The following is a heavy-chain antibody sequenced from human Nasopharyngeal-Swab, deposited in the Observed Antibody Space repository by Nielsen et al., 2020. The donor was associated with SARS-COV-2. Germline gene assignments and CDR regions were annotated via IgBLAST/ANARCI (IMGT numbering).Heavy chain of an antibody. V-gene: IGHV3-30-3*01. Sequence: GGSLRLSCAASGFTFGTSVMSWVRQAPGKGLEWVAVISYDGTHKNYADSVKGRFTISRDASKNTVYLEMNSLRAEDTAVYFCARGTSGSLSPFDFWGQGLLVTVSS. CDR1: GFTFGTSV. CDR2: ISYDGTHK. J-gene: IGHJ4*02. CDR3: ARGTSGSLSPFDF. D-gene: IGHD3-10*01.